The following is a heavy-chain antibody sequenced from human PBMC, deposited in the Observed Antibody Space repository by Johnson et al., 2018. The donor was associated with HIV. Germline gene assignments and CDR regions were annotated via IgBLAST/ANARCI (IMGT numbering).Heavy chain of an antibody. Sequence: VQLVESGGGVVQPGRSLRLSCAASGFTFSDYYMSWVRQAPGKGLEWVANIKQDGSEKYYVDSVKGRFTISSDNAKNSLYLQMNSLRAEDTAVFYCARAIVVDDDAFDIWDQGTMVTVSS. D-gene: IGHD3-22*01. CDR1: GFTFSDYY. V-gene: IGHV3-7*01. CDR2: IKQDGSEK. CDR3: ARAIVVDDDAFDI. J-gene: IGHJ3*02.